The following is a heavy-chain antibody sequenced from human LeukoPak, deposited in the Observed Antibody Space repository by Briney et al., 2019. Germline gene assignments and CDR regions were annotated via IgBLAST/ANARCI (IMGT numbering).Heavy chain of an antibody. CDR3: ARVRQLAGGRWFDP. CDR2: IYYSGST. Sequence: SETLSLTCTVSGGSISSGGYYWSWLRQHPGTGLEWIGYIYYSGSTYYNPSLKSRVTISVDTSKNQFSLKLSSVTAADTAVYYCARVRQLAGGRWFDPWGQGTLVTVSS. J-gene: IGHJ5*02. V-gene: IGHV4-31*03. D-gene: IGHD6-6*01. CDR1: GGSISSGGYY.